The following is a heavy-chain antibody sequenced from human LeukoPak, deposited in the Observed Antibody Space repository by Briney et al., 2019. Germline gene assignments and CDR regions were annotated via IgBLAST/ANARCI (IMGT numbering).Heavy chain of an antibody. CDR2: IYPGDSDT. J-gene: IGHJ4*02. D-gene: IGHD6-13*01. Sequence: GESLKISCKGSGYSFTSYWIGWVRQLPGKGLEWMGIIYPGDSDTRYSPSFQGQVTISADKSISTAYLQWSSLKASDTAMYYCARQALGVEPGIAAAVLDYWGQGTLVTVSS. V-gene: IGHV5-51*01. CDR3: ARQALGVEPGIAAAVLDY. CDR1: GYSFTSYW.